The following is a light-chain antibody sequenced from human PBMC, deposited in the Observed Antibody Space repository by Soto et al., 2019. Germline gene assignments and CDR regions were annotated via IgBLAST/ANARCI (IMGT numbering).Light chain of an antibody. V-gene: IGKV2-28*01. Sequence: DIVMTQSPLSLPVTPGEPASISCRSSQSLLHSNGYNYLDWYLQKPGQSPQLLIYLGSNRASGVPDRFSGSGSGTDFTLKISRVEAEDVGVYYGMQALQTPFTFVPGTKVDIK. CDR1: QSLLHSNGYNY. CDR2: LGS. J-gene: IGKJ3*01. CDR3: MQALQTPFT.